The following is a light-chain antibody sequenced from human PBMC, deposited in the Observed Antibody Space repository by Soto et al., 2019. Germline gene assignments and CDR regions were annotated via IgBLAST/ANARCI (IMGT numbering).Light chain of an antibody. CDR3: QVWEV. V-gene: IGLV3-21*01. CDR2: YDS. CDR1: NIGSKS. J-gene: IGLJ1*01. Sequence: SYELNQPPSVSVAPGKTARITCGGNNIGSKSGHWYQQKPGQAPVLVIYYDSDRPSGIPERFSGSNSGNTATLTISRVEAGDEADYYCQVWEVFGTGTKLNVL.